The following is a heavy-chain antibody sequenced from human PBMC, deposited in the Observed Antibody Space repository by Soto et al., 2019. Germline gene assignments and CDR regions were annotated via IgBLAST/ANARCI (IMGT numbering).Heavy chain of an antibody. CDR2: INPNSGGT. CDR3: ARLLAYDYGDYG. CDR1: GYTFTGYY. V-gene: IGHV1-2*02. Sequence: VKVSCKASGYTFTGYYMHWVRQAPGQGLEWMGWINPNSGGTNYAQKFQGRVTMTRDTSISTAYMELSRLRSDDTAVYYCARLLAYDYGDYGWGQGTLVTVSS. D-gene: IGHD4-17*01. J-gene: IGHJ4*02.